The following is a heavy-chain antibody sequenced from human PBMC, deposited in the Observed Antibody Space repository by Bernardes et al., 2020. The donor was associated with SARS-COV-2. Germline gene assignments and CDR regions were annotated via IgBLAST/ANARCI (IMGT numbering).Heavy chain of an antibody. V-gene: IGHV3-23*01. D-gene: IGHD3-3*01. Sequence: GGSLRLSCAASGFTFSSYAMSWVRQAPGKGLEWVSTISGSGGSTYYADSVKGRFTISRDNSKTTLYLQMNSLRAEDTAVYYCAKDPFYDFWSGYYLDYWGQGTLVTVSS. CDR1: GFTFSSYA. CDR3: AKDPFYDFWSGYYLDY. CDR2: ISGSGGST. J-gene: IGHJ4*02.